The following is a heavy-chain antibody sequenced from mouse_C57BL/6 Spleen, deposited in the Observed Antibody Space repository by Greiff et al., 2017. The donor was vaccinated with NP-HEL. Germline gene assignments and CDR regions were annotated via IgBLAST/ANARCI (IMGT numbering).Heavy chain of an antibody. J-gene: IGHJ2*01. Sequence: EVQLQQSGPELVKPGASVKISCKASGYTFTDYYMNWVKQSHGKSLEWIGDINPNNGGTSYNQKFKGKATLTVDKSSSTAYMELRSLTSEDSAVYDCARYWTVSFGSFDYWGQGTTLTVSS. V-gene: IGHV1-26*01. CDR3: ARYWTVSFGSFDY. CDR2: INPNNGGT. CDR1: GYTFTDYY. D-gene: IGHD1-1*01.